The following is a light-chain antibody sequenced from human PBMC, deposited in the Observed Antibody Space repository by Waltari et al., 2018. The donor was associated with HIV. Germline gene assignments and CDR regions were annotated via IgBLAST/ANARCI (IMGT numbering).Light chain of an antibody. V-gene: IGLV1-40*01. CDR3: QSYDSSPSAWV. Sequence: QSVLTQPPSVSGAPGQRVTIFCTGTSSNIGAGYDVHWYQLLPGTAPQLLIYGNNNRPSGVPDRSSGSKSGTSASLAITGLQAEDEADYYCQSYDSSPSAWVFGGGTKLTVL. CDR1: SSNIGAGYD. J-gene: IGLJ3*02. CDR2: GNN.